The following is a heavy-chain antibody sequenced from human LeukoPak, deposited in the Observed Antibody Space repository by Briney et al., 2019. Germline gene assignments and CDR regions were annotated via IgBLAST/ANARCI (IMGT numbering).Heavy chain of an antibody. J-gene: IGHJ4*02. CDR3: AKGPDILTGVDY. D-gene: IGHD3-9*01. V-gene: IGHV3-23*01. CDR2: ISGSGGST. CDR1: GFTFSGYA. Sequence: GGSLRLSCAASGFTFSGYAMSWVRQAPGKGLEWVSAISGSGGSTYYADSVKGRFTISRDNSKNTLCLQMNSLRAEDTAVYYCAKGPDILTGVDYWGQGTLVTVSS.